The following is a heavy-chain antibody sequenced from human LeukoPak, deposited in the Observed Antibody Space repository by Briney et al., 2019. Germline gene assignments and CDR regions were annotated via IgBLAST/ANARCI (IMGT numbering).Heavy chain of an antibody. J-gene: IGHJ4*02. Sequence: SETLSLTCTVSGGSISSYYWSSIRQPPGKGLEGIGSMYYDGSTYHNPSLKSRVTISVDTSNNQFSLKLTSVTAADTAVYFCARRSDSGSDDGEDYFDYWGQGTLVTVSS. V-gene: IGHV4-59*05. CDR1: GGSISSYY. CDR3: ARRSDSGSDDGEDYFDY. CDR2: MYYDGST. D-gene: IGHD1-26*01.